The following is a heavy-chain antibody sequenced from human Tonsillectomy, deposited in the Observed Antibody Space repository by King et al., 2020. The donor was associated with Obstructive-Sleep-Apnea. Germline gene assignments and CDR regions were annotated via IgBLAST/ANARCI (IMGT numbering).Heavy chain of an antibody. J-gene: IGHJ6*02. CDR3: ARGGESIAARQYYYYYGMDV. CDR1: GGTFSSYA. D-gene: IGHD6-6*01. V-gene: IGHV1-69*01. CDR2: IIPIFGTA. Sequence: QLVQSGAEVKKPGSSVKVSCKASGGTFSSYAISWVRQAPGQGLEWMGGIIPIFGTANYAQKYQGRVTITADESTNTAYLELSSLRSEDTAVYYCARGGESIAARQYYYYYGMDVWGQGTTVTVSS.